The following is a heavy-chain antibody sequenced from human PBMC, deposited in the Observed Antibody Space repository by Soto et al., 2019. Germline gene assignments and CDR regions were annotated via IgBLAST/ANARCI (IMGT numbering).Heavy chain of an antibody. V-gene: IGHV4-34*01. CDR1: GGSFSGYY. D-gene: IGHD3-9*01. J-gene: IGHJ4*02. CDR3: ARVHGSDDILTGYYFDY. Sequence: SETLSLTCAVYGGSFSGYYWSWIRQPPGKGLEWIGEINHSGSTNYNPSLKSRVTISVDTSKNQFSLKLSSVTAADTAVYYCARVHGSDDILTGYYFDYWGQGTLVTVSS. CDR2: INHSGST.